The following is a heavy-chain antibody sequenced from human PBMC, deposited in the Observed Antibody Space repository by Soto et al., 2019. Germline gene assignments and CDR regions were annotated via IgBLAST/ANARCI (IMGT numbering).Heavy chain of an antibody. V-gene: IGHV2-5*02. Sequence: QITLKESGPTLVKPTQTLTRTCTFSGFSLNTRGVGVGWIRQPPGKALEWLALIYWDDDKRYSPSLKSRLTITKDTSKNQVVLTTTNMDPVDTATYYCAHRQTYCGGDCYSGFDYWGQGTLVTVSS. CDR1: GFSLNTRGVG. J-gene: IGHJ4*02. CDR2: IYWDDDK. CDR3: AHRQTYCGGDCYSGFDY. D-gene: IGHD2-21*02.